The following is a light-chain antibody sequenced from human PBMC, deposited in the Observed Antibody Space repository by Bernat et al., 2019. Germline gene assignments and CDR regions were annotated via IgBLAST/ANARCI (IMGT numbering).Light chain of an antibody. CDR3: MQGAHWPWA. Sequence: DIVMTQSPLSLPVTLGQSASISCKSGQSVLHSDGSTSLNWFHQRPGQSPRRLIYKVSERDSGVPDRFSGGGSGTDFTLKIASVEADDVGVYYCMQGAHWPWAFGQGTKVEI. J-gene: IGKJ1*01. V-gene: IGKV2-30*02. CDR1: QSVLHSDGSTS. CDR2: KVS.